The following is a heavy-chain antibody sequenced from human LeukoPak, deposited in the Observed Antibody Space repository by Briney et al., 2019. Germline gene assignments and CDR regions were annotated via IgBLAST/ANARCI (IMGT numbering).Heavy chain of an antibody. Sequence: PGGSLRLSCTASGFSVSSFYMSWVRQAPGKGLEWVSVIYSGGNTFYADSVKGRFIISRDNAKNTLYLHMNSLSAEDTAVYYCASGDMVRGFIMGDFDYWGQGTLVTVSS. CDR1: GFSVSSFY. CDR2: IYSGGNT. J-gene: IGHJ4*02. CDR3: ASGDMVRGFIMGDFDY. V-gene: IGHV3-66*01. D-gene: IGHD3-10*01.